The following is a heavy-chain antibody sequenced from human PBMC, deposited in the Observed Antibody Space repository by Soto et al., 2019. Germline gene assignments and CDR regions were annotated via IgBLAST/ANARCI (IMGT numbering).Heavy chain of an antibody. CDR1: GYTFTGYY. CDR2: INPNSGGT. J-gene: IGHJ4*02. V-gene: IGHV1-2*02. D-gene: IGHD5-18*01. CDR3: ARDLVDTAMVFGY. Sequence: ASVKVSCKASGYTFTGYYMHWVRQAPGQGLEWMGWINPNSGGTNYAQKFQGRVTMTRDTSISTAYMELGRLRSDDTAVYYCARDLVDTAMVFGYWGQGTLVTVSS.